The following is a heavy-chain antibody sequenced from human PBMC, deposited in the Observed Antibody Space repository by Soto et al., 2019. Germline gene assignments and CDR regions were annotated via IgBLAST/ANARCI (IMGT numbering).Heavy chain of an antibody. CDR2: IYYSGST. CDR3: ARLGHTTVTIHY. CDR1: GGSISSSSYY. D-gene: IGHD4-17*01. J-gene: IGHJ4*02. V-gene: IGHV4-39*01. Sequence: SETLSLTCTVSGGSISSSSYYWGWIRQPPGKGLEWIGSIYYSGSTYYNPSLKSRVTISVDTSKNQFSLKLSSVTAADTAVYYCARLGHTTVTIHYWGQGTLVTVSS.